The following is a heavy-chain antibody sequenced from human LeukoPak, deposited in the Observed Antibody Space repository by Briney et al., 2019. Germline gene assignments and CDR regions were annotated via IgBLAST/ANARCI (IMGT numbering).Heavy chain of an antibody. V-gene: IGHV3-23*01. CDR3: AKSSLVTTPLYYFDY. D-gene: IGHD4-17*01. J-gene: IGHJ4*02. CDR1: GFTFSTYA. Sequence: GSLRLSCAASGFTFSTYAMSWVRQAPGKGLGWVSVIGGSGGSTYYADSVKGRFTISRDNSKNTLYLQMNSLRAEDTAVYYCAKSSLVTTPLYYFDYWGQGTLVTVSS. CDR2: IGGSGGST.